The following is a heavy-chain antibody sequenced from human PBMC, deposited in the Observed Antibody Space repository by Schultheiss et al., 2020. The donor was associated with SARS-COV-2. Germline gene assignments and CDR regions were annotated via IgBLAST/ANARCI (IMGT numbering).Heavy chain of an antibody. CDR1: GGSISSSSYY. D-gene: IGHD6-19*01. Sequence: SETLSLTCTVSGGSISSSSYYWGWIRQPPGKGLEWIGYIYYSGSTNYNPSLKSRVTISVDTSKNQFSLKLSSVTAADTAVYYCARLKVGSPFDYWGQGTLVTVSS. V-gene: IGHV4-39*01. CDR3: ARLKVGSPFDY. CDR2: IYYSGST. J-gene: IGHJ4*02.